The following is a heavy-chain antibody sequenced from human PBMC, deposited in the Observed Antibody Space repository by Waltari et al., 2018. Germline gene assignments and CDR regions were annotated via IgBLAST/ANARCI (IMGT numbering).Heavy chain of an antibody. D-gene: IGHD2-15*01. V-gene: IGHV4-4*02. CDR3: ARDRGRGLYLDT. CDR1: GDSMSSTDC. CDR2: VRGDGRT. J-gene: IGHJ5*02. Sequence: QLLLQESGPGLVKPSGTLSLSCAVSGDSMSSTDCWSWVRLSPQKGLEWIGQVRGDGRTHYSQSFASRLTVSLDTSNNQFSLKLTSATAADTAVYYCARDRGRGLYLDTWGPGTLVTVSP.